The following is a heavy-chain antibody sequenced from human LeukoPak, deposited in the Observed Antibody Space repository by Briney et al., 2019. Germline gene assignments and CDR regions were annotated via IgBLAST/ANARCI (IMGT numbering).Heavy chain of an antibody. CDR3: ARGYDFWSGHWDY. CDR1: GGSISSYH. D-gene: IGHD3-3*01. CDR2: SYYSGST. V-gene: IGHV4-59*01. J-gene: IGHJ4*02. Sequence: SETLSLTCTVSGGSISSYHWSWIRQPPGKGLEWIGYSYYSGSTNYNPSLKSRITISVDTSKNQVSLKLNSVTAADTAVYYCARGYDFWSGHWDYWGQGTLVTVSS.